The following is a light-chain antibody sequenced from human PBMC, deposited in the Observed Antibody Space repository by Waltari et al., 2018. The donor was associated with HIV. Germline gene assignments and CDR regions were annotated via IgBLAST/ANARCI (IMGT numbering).Light chain of an antibody. V-gene: IGLV1-47*01. CDR3: ASWDDKLSHWV. CDR2: RND. J-gene: IGLJ3*02. Sequence: QSVLTQPPSASKTPGQRVLMSCSGTNSNVGNNFVSWFQQVPGGAPKLVIYRNDRRPSGVPDRVSGAKSGSSATLAISRLQSDDEADYFCASWDDKLSHWVFGVGTKLTV. CDR1: NSNVGNNF.